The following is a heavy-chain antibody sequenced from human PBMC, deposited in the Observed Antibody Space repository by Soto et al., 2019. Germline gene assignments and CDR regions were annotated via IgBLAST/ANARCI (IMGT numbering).Heavy chain of an antibody. J-gene: IGHJ4*02. CDR2: INHSGST. V-gene: IGHV4-34*01. CDR1: GGSFSGYY. CDR3: SSRRCSSSCPVRY. D-gene: IGHD2-2*01. Sequence: QVQLQQWGAGLLKPSETLSLTCAVYGGSFSGYYWSWIRPPPGKGLEWIGEINHSGSTNYNPSLKSPFTISVDTSKNQFSLKLSSVTAVDTAVYYCSSRRCSSSCPVRYWGQGTLVTVSS.